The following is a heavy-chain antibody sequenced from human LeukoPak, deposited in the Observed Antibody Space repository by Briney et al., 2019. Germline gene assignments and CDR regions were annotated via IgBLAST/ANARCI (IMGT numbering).Heavy chain of an antibody. CDR3: ARDRKTRAFDI. V-gene: IGHV3-7*01. CDR1: GGSFSGYY. CDR2: IKQDGSEK. Sequence: ETLSLTCAVYGGSFSGYYWSWIRQAPGKGLEWVANIKQDGSEKYYVDSVKGRFTISRDNAKNSLYLQMNSLRAEDTAVYYCARDRKTRAFDIWGQGTMVTVSS. J-gene: IGHJ3*02.